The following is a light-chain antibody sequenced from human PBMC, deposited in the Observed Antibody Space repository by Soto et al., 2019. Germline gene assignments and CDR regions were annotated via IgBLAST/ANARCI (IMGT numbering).Light chain of an antibody. CDR1: QSLVYSDGNTY. CDR2: QIS. Sequence: DIVLTQTPLSSPVTLGQPASISCRSSQSLVYSDGNTYLSWLQQRPGQPPRLLIYQISNRFSGVPDRFSGCGAGTDFTLKISRVEAEDVGVYSCVQFSHFPRTFGQGTKVEIK. V-gene: IGKV2-24*01. J-gene: IGKJ1*01. CDR3: VQFSHFPRT.